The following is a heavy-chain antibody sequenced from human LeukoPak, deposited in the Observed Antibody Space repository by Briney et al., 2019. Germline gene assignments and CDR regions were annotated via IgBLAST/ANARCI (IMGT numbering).Heavy chain of an antibody. Sequence: SETLSLXCAVYGGSYSGYYWSWIRRPPGKGLEWIGEINHSGSTKYNPSLKSRVTISVDTSKNQFSLKLSSVTAADTAVYYCARVVCSGGSCYSVDYWGQGTLVTVSS. D-gene: IGHD2-15*01. CDR3: ARVVCSGGSCYSVDY. V-gene: IGHV4-34*01. CDR2: INHSGST. J-gene: IGHJ4*02. CDR1: GGSYSGYY.